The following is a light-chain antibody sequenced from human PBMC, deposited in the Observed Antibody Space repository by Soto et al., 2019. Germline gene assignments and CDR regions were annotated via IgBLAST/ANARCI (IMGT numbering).Light chain of an antibody. V-gene: IGKV2-28*01. Sequence: DIVMTQSPLSLPVTPGEPASISCRSSQILLHSNGFNYLDWYVQKPGQSPQLLISLASTRASGVPDRFRGSASGTNFTLHITRVEAEDVGVYYCMQALQAWTFGQGTKVDI. CDR3: MQALQAWT. CDR1: QILLHSNGFNY. J-gene: IGKJ1*01. CDR2: LAS.